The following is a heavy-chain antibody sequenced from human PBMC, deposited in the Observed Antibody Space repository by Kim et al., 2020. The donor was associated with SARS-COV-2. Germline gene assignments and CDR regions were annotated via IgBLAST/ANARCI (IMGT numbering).Heavy chain of an antibody. J-gene: IGHJ1*01. CDR3: ARGRGGISMLVVVITAAEY. Sequence: SQTLSLPCAVYGGSFSDYSWSWIRQPPGKGLEWIGEINHRGSTNHNPSLKSRVTISVDTSKNQFSLKLSSVTAADTAAYYCARGRGGISMLVVVITAAEY. V-gene: IGHV4-34*01. CDR1: GGSFSDYS. D-gene: IGHD3-22*01. CDR2: INHRGST.